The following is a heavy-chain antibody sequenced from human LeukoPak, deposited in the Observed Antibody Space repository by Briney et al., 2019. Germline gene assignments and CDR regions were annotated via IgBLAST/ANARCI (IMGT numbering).Heavy chain of an antibody. CDR1: GFTFSSNW. D-gene: IGHD2-21*01. Sequence: GGSLRLSCAASGFTFSSNWMHWVRQAPGKGLVWVSHINRDGSTTYYADSVKGRFTISRDNSKNTLNLQMNSLRAEDAAVYYCARGYSSDNWGQGTLVTVSS. J-gene: IGHJ4*02. V-gene: IGHV3-74*01. CDR2: INRDGSTT. CDR3: ARGYSSDN.